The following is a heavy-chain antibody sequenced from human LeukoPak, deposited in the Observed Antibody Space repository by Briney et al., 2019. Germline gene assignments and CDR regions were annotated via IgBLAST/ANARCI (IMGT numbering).Heavy chain of an antibody. J-gene: IGHJ5*02. CDR3: ARRMYYYDSSGYGGYWLDP. D-gene: IGHD3-22*01. Sequence: SETLSLTCTVSGGSISSYYWSWIRQPPGKGLEWMGYIYYSGSTNYNPSLKSRVTISVDTSKNQFSLKLSSVTAADTAVYYCARRMYYYDSSGYGGYWLDPWGQGTLVTVSS. V-gene: IGHV4-59*08. CDR2: IYYSGST. CDR1: GGSISSYY.